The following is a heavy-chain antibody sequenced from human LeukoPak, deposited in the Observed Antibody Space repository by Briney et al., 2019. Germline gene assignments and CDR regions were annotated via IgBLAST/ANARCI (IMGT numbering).Heavy chain of an antibody. V-gene: IGHV1-2*06. J-gene: IGHJ5*02. D-gene: IGHD2-15*01. CDR3: ARADAPRGMGLQRGRNLDP. CDR2: INPNSGGT. Sequence: ASVKVSCTASGYTFTGYYMHWVRQAPGQGLEWMGRINPNSGGTNYAQKFQGRVTMTRDTSISTAYMELSRLRSDDTAVYYCARADAPRGMGLQRGRNLDPWGQGTLVTVSS. CDR1: GYTFTGYY.